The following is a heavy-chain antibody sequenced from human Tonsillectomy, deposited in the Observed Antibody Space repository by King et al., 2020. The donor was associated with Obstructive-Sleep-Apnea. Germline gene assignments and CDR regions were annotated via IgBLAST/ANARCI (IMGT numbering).Heavy chain of an antibody. Sequence: QLVQSGAEVKKPGESLKISCKGSGYSFTSYWIGWVRQMPGKGLEWMGIIYPGDSDTRYSPSFQGQVTISADKSISTAYLQWSSLKAPDTAMYYCARSYGYCSSTSCLGYFDYWGQGTLVTVSS. CDR3: ARSYGYCSSTSCLGYFDY. J-gene: IGHJ4*02. CDR1: GYSFTSYW. V-gene: IGHV5-51*01. D-gene: IGHD2-2*01. CDR2: IYPGDSDT.